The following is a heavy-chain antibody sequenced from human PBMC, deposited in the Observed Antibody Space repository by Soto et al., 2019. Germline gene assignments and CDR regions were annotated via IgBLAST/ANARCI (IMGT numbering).Heavy chain of an antibody. V-gene: IGHV1-69*01. CDR3: GRDGGGEMATTGREGGGDYYGMDV. Sequence: QVQLVQSGAEVKKPGSSVKVSCKASGGTFSSYAISWVRQAPGQGLEWMGGIIPIFGTANYAQKFQGRVTITADESTSTAYVERSSLRSEDTAVYCGGRDGGGEMATTGREGGGDYYGMDVWGQGTTVTVSS. J-gene: IGHJ6*02. CDR2: IIPIFGTA. D-gene: IGHD3-10*01. CDR1: GGTFSSYA.